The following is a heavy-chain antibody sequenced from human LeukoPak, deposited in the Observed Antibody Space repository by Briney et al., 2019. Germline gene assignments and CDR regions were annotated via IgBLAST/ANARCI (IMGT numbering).Heavy chain of an antibody. Sequence: TETLSLTCTVSGGSISSYYWSWIRQPPGKGLEWIGYIYYSGSTNYNPSLKSRVTISVDTSKNQFSLKLSSVTAADTAVYYCARDLGSEAYYYYGMDVWGQGTTVTVSS. CDR3: ARDLGSEAYYYYGMDV. D-gene: IGHD7-27*01. CDR1: GGSISSYY. J-gene: IGHJ6*02. V-gene: IGHV4-59*01. CDR2: IYYSGST.